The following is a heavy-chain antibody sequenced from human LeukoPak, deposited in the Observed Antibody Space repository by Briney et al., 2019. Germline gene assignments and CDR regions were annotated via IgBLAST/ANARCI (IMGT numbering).Heavy chain of an antibody. CDR2: IYYSGST. Sequence: SETLSLTCTVSGGSISSSSYYWGWIRQPPGKGLEWIGSIYYSGSTYYNPSLKRRVTISVDTSKNQFSLKLSSVTAADTAVYYCARVIVGYCSGGSCYNGDWFDPWGQGTLVTVSS. CDR3: ARVIVGYCSGGSCYNGDWFDP. V-gene: IGHV4-39*07. CDR1: GGSISSSSYY. J-gene: IGHJ5*02. D-gene: IGHD2-15*01.